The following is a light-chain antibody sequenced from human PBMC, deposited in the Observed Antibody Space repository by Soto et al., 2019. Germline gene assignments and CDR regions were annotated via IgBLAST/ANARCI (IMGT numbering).Light chain of an antibody. J-gene: IGLJ2*01. CDR2: YDD. Sequence: QSVLTQPPSVSEAPRQRVTISCSGSSSNIGNNAVNWYQHLPGKAPKLLIYYDDLLPSGVSDRFSDSKSGTSASLAISGLQSEDEADYYCPGWDDSLMLFGGGTKLTVL. CDR3: PGWDDSLML. CDR1: SSNIGNNA. V-gene: IGLV1-36*01.